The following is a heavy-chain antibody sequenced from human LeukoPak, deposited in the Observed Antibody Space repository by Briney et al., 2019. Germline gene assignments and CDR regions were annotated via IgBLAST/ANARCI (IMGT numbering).Heavy chain of an antibody. V-gene: IGHV3-23*01. J-gene: IGHJ4*02. D-gene: IGHD3-10*01. CDR3: AKTMVFAFDY. Sequence: GGSLRLSCAASGFTFSSYAMSWVRQAPEKGLEWVSAISGSGGSTYYADSVKGRFTITRDNSKNTLYLQMNSLRAEDTAVYYCAKTMVFAFDYWGQGTLVTVSS. CDR1: GFTFSSYA. CDR2: ISGSGGST.